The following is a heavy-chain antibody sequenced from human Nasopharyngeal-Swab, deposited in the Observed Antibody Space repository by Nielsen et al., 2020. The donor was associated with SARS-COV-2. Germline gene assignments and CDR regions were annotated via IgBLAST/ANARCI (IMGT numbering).Heavy chain of an antibody. CDR2: INSNGGTI. D-gene: IGHD5-12*01. V-gene: IGHV3-48*03. CDR1: GFTFSSYE. CDR3: ARERGGGYGDY. J-gene: IGHJ4*02. Sequence: GGSLRLSCAASGFTFSSYEMNWVRQAPGKGLEWVSYINSNGGTIYYADSVKGRFTISRDNAKNSLYLQMNSLTAEDTAVYYCARERGGGYGDYWGQGTLVTVSS.